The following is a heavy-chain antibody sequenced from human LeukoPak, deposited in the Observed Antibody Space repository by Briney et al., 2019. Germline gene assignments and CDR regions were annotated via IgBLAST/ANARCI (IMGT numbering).Heavy chain of an antibody. CDR3: ARTARPGYYYYYMDV. V-gene: IGHV5-51*01. Sequence: GEYLKISCKGSGYSFTSYWFGRVRQMPGKGLEWLEIIYPGDSDTRYSPSFQRQVTISADKSISTAYLQWSSLKASDTAMYYCARTARPGYYYYYMDVWGKGTTVTVSS. J-gene: IGHJ6*03. D-gene: IGHD6-6*01. CDR1: GYSFTSYW. CDR2: IYPGDSDT.